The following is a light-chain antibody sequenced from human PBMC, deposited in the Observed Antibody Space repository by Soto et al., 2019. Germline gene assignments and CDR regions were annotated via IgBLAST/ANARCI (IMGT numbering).Light chain of an antibody. CDR1: QSLSSSY. Sequence: ENVLTQSPGTLSLSPGERATLSCRASQSLSSSYLAWYQQKPGQTPRLLIYGASSRATGIPDRFSGSGSGTDFSLTISRLEPEDFAVYYCQQYGSYRYTFGQGTKLEIK. CDR2: GAS. CDR3: QQYGSYRYT. J-gene: IGKJ2*01. V-gene: IGKV3-20*01.